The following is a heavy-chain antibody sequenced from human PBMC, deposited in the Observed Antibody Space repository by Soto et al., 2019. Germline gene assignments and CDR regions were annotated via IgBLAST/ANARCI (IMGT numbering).Heavy chain of an antibody. CDR1: GYTFSSYF. J-gene: IGHJ4*02. Sequence: QVQLVQSGAEVKKPGASVKVSCKASGYTFSSYFISWVRQAPGQGLEWMGWISAYNGNTNYAQNLQGRVTMTTDTTTSTANMELRSLRSDDTAVYYCARDLPPVDYWGQGTLVTVSS. V-gene: IGHV1-18*01. CDR2: ISAYNGNT. CDR3: ARDLPPVDY.